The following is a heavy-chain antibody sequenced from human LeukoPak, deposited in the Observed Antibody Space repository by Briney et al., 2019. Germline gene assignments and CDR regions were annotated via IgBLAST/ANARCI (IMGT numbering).Heavy chain of an antibody. CDR2: FDPEDGET. CDR3: APDTRATGRSGAFDI. V-gene: IGHV1-24*01. J-gene: IGHJ3*02. Sequence: ASVKVSCKASGYTFTGYYMHWVRQAPGKGLEWMGGFDPEDGETIYAQKFQGRVTMTEDTSTDTAYMELSSLRSEDTAVYYCAPDTRATGRSGAFDIWGQGTMVTVSS. CDR1: GYTFTGYY. D-gene: IGHD3-10*01.